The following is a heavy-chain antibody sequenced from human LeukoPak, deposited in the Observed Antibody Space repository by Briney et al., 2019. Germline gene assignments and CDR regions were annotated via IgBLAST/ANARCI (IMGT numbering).Heavy chain of an antibody. J-gene: IGHJ4*02. D-gene: IGHD1-1*01. Sequence: GRSLRLSCAASGFTFSSYGMHWVRQAPGKGLEWVAVIWYDGSNKYYADSVKGRFTISRDNSKNTLYLQMNSLRAEDTAVYYCARGGETGTTPFDSWGEGTLVTVSS. CDR2: IWYDGSNK. CDR1: GFTFSSYG. V-gene: IGHV3-33*01. CDR3: ARGGETGTTPFDS.